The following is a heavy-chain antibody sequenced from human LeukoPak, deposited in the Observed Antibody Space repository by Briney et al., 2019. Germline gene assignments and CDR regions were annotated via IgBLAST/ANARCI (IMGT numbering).Heavy chain of an antibody. CDR1: GFTFSSYD. D-gene: IGHD3-10*01. Sequence: GVSLRLSCAASGFTFSSYDMSWVRRAPGKGLEWFSHISGSGGSTYYEVYVKGRFTISRDNSKNTLYLQMNRLRAEDTAVYYCAKDLLSGSFPYYFDYWGQGTLVTVSS. V-gene: IGHV3-23*01. J-gene: IGHJ4*02. CDR3: AKDLLSGSFPYYFDY. CDR2: ISGSGGST.